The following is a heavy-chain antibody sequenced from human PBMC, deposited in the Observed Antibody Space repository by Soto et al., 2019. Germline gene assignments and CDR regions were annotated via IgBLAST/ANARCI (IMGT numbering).Heavy chain of an antibody. CDR2: ISGSGGST. CDR1: GFTFSSYA. D-gene: IGHD4-4*01. J-gene: IGHJ6*03. Sequence: GGSLRLSCAASGFTFSSYAMSWVHQAPGKGLEWVSAISGSGGSTYYADSVKGRFTISRDNSKNTLYLQMNSLRAEDTAVYYCAKDRDTTDTTYYMDVWGKGTTVTVSS. CDR3: AKDRDTTDTTYYMDV. V-gene: IGHV3-23*01.